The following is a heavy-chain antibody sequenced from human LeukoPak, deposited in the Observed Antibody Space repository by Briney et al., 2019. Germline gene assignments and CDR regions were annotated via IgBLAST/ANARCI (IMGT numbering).Heavy chain of an antibody. CDR1: GFSLSTSGVG. V-gene: IGHV2-5*02. CDR3: AHSLITFGGVIVIFDY. J-gene: IGHJ4*02. CDR2: IYWDDDK. D-gene: IGHD3-16*02. Sequence: SGPTLVKPTQTLTLTCTFSGFSLSTSGVGVGWIRQPPGKALEWLALIYWDDDKRYSPSLKSRLTITKDTSKNQVVLTMTNMDPVDTATYYCAHSLITFGGVIVIFDYWGRGTLVTVSS.